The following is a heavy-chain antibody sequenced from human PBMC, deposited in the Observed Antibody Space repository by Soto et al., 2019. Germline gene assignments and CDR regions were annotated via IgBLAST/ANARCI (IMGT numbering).Heavy chain of an antibody. CDR3: ARGDSSSWSYYYYGMDV. CDR1: GYTFTSYY. Sequence: GASVKVSCKASGYTFTSYYMHWVRQAPGQGLEWMGIINPSGGSTSYAQKFQGRVTMTRDTSTSTVYMELISLRSEDTAVYYCARGDSSSWSYYYYGMDVWGQGTTVTVSS. CDR2: INPSGGST. J-gene: IGHJ6*02. V-gene: IGHV1-46*01. D-gene: IGHD6-13*01.